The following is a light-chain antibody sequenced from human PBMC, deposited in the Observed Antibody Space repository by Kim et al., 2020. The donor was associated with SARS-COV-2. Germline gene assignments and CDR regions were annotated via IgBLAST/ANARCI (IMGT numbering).Light chain of an antibody. V-gene: IGLV2-11*03. CDR1: DSDVGDHNY. J-gene: IGLJ2*01. CDR2: DVD. CDR3: CSYTGSYPVI. Sequence: GHSVTISCSGTDSDVGDHNYVSWDQQLPGKAPKLMIYDVDRRPSGIPDRFSGSKSGNTASLTVSGLQAADEGDYYCCSYTGSYPVIFGGGTQLTVL.